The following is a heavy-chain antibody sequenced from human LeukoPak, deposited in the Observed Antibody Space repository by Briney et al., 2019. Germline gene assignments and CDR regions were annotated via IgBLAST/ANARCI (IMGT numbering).Heavy chain of an antibody. CDR3: ASVGGSGSYYGAYYYYGMDV. D-gene: IGHD3-10*01. Sequence: PGGSLRLSCAASGFTFSGYWMSWVRQAPGKGLEWVSNINQDGSKKYYVDSVKGRFTISRDNAKNSLYLQMNSLRAEDTAVYYCASVGGSGSYYGAYYYYGMDVWGKGTTVTVSS. CDR1: GFTFSGYW. CDR2: INQDGSKK. V-gene: IGHV3-7*03. J-gene: IGHJ6*04.